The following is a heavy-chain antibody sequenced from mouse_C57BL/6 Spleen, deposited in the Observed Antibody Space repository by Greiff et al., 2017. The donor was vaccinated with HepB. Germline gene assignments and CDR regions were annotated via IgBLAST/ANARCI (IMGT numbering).Heavy chain of an antibody. V-gene: IGHV2-5*01. CDR3: AKKDYYDYDDGFAY. CDR2: IWRGGST. D-gene: IGHD2-4*01. J-gene: IGHJ3*01. CDR1: GFSLTSYG. Sequence: VQLQQSGPGLVQPSQSLSITCTASGFSLTSYGVHWVRQSPGKGLEWLGVIWRGGSTDYNAAFMSRLSITKDNSKSPVFFKMNSLQADDTAICYGAKKDYYDYDDGFAYWGQGTLVTVAA.